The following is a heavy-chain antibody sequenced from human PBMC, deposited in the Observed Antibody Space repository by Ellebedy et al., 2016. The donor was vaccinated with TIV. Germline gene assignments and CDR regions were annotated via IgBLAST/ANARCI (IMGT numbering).Heavy chain of an antibody. Sequence: SGLTLVKPTETLTLTCTFSGFSLTATGEGVGWVRQPPGKALDWLAIIYWDNDDRYSSSMRSRLRITKDTSRREVVLTMTNMDPVDTGTYYCVQIMITYGGVTRTDAFDVWGQGILVTVSS. CDR3: VQIMITYGGVTRTDAFDV. J-gene: IGHJ3*01. CDR1: GFSLTATGEG. CDR2: IYWDNDD. V-gene: IGHV2-5*04. D-gene: IGHD3-16*01.